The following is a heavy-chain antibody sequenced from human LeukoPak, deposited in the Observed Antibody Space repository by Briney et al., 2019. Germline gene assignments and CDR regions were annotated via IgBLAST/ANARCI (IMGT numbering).Heavy chain of an antibody. CDR2: ISGSGGST. Sequence: GGSLRLSCAASGFTFSSYAMSWVRQAPGKGLEWVSAISGSGGSTYYADSVKGRFTISRDNSKNTLYLQMNSLRAEDTAVYYCAKVGSYDFWSGYDYGGQGTLVTVSS. J-gene: IGHJ4*02. CDR1: GFTFSSYA. CDR3: AKVGSYDFWSGYDY. V-gene: IGHV3-23*01. D-gene: IGHD3-3*01.